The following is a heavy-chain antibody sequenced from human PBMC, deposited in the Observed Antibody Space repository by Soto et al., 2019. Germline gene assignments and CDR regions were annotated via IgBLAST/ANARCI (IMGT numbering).Heavy chain of an antibody. CDR1: GGTFSSSA. CDR3: ARGDDYGGNGGTCDY. J-gene: IGHJ4*02. V-gene: IGHV1-69*01. D-gene: IGHD4-17*01. Sequence: QVQLVQSGAEEKKPGSSVKVSCKASGGTFSSSAISWVRQAPGQGLERMGGIIPIFGTAYYAQKFQGRVTITADESTSTAYMELSSLRSEDTAVYYCARGDDYGGNGGTCDYWGQGTLVTVSS. CDR2: IIPIFGTA.